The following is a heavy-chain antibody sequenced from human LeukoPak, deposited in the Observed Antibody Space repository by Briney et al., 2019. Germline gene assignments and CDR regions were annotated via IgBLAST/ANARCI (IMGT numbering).Heavy chain of an antibody. CDR2: IKEDGTKT. Sequence: GGSLRLSCAASGFTFSDYYMTWVRQAPGKGLEWVANIKEDGTKTYYVDSVKGRFTVSRDNAQNSLYLQMNSLTPEDTAVYFCARGEAFCDYWGQGALVTVSS. CDR1: GFTFSDYY. V-gene: IGHV3-7*05. CDR3: ARGEAFCDY. J-gene: IGHJ4*02.